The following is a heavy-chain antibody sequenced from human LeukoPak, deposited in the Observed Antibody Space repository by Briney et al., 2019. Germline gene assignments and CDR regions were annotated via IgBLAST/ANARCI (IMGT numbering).Heavy chain of an antibody. Sequence: EPGGSLRLSCAASGCTFSSYEMNWVRQAPEKGLEWVSYISSSGSTIYYADSVKGRFTVSRDNAKNSLYLQMNSLRAEDTAVYYCASGAWRLGYSSSWYRGGYYFDYWGQGTLVTVSS. V-gene: IGHV3-48*03. D-gene: IGHD6-13*01. CDR1: GCTFSSYE. CDR2: ISSSGSTI. CDR3: ASGAWRLGYSSSWYRGGYYFDY. J-gene: IGHJ4*02.